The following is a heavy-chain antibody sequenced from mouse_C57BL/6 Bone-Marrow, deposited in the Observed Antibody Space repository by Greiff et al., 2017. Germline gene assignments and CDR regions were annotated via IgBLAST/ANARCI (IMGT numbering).Heavy chain of an antibody. Sequence: EVMLVESGGGLVKPGGSLKLSCAASGFTFSDYGMHWVRQAPEKGLEWVAYISSGSSTIYYADTVKGRFTISRDNAKNTLFLQMNSRRTEDTAMYYCAREDYYGSSFFDYWGQGTTLTVSS. D-gene: IGHD1-1*01. CDR2: ISSGSSTI. CDR1: GFTFSDYG. CDR3: AREDYYGSSFFDY. J-gene: IGHJ2*01. V-gene: IGHV5-17*01.